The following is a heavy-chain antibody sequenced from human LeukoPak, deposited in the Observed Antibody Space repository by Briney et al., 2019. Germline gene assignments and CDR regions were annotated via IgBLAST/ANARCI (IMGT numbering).Heavy chain of an antibody. J-gene: IGHJ6*02. CDR1: GFTFSSYW. Sequence: GGSLRLSCAASGFTFSSYWMSWVRQAPGKGLEWVANIKQDGSEKYYVDSVKGRFTISRDNAKNSLYLQMNSLRAEDTAVYYCARETTVTNYYYYGMDVWGQGTTVTVSS. CDR2: IKQDGSEK. D-gene: IGHD4-17*01. CDR3: ARETTVTNYYYYGMDV. V-gene: IGHV3-7*01.